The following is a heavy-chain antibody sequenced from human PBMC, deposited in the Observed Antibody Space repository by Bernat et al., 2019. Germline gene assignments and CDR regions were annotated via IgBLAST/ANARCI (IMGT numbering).Heavy chain of an antibody. CDR3: ARLNCSSTSCYSVRDYWYFDL. V-gene: IGHV4-39*01. CDR2: IYYSGST. Sequence: QVQLQESGPGLVKPSGTLSLTCAVSGGSISSSSYYWGWIRQPPGKGLEWIGSIYYSGSTYYNPSLKSRVTISVDTSKNQFSLKLSSVTAADTAVYYCARLNCSSTSCYSVRDYWYFDLWGRGTLVTVSS. J-gene: IGHJ2*01. CDR1: GGSISSSSYY. D-gene: IGHD2-2*01.